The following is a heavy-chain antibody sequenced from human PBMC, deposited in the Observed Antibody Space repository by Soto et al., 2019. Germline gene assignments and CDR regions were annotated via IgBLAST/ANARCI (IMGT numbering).Heavy chain of an antibody. CDR2: IYYSGST. CDR3: ARIFHDYGDYWLYYFDY. V-gene: IGHV4-59*08. CDR1: GGSISSYY. J-gene: IGHJ4*02. Sequence: TSETLSLTCTVSGGSISSYYWSWIRQPPGNGLEWIGYIYYSGSTNYNPSLKSRVTISVDTSKNQFSLKLSSVTAADTAVYYCARIFHDYGDYWLYYFDYWGQGTLVTVSS. D-gene: IGHD4-17*01.